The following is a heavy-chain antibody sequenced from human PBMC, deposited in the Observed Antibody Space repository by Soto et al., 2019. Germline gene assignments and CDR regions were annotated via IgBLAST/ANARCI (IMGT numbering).Heavy chain of an antibody. CDR1: GGTFSSYA. V-gene: IGHV1-69*13. J-gene: IGHJ4*02. Sequence: SVKVSSKASGGTFSSYAISWVRQAPGEGLEWMGGIIPIFGTANYAQKFQGRVTITADESTSTAYMELSSLRSEDTAVYYCARVPPRGDILTGYYDFDYWGQGTLVTVSS. CDR2: IIPIFGTA. D-gene: IGHD3-9*01. CDR3: ARVPPRGDILTGYYDFDY.